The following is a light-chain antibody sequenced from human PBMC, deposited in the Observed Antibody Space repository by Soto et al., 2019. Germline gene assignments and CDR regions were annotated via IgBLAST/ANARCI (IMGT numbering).Light chain of an antibody. CDR1: QSVSSN. CDR3: QQYNNWPYT. V-gene: IGKV3-15*01. CDR2: GAS. J-gene: IGKJ2*01. Sequence: EIEMTQSPATLSASPGERVTLSCRASQSVSSNLTWYPQKPGQAPRLLIYGASTMPTGLPARFSGSGSGTEFTLTSSSLQSEDFVFYYCQQYNNWPYTFGQGTKLEIK.